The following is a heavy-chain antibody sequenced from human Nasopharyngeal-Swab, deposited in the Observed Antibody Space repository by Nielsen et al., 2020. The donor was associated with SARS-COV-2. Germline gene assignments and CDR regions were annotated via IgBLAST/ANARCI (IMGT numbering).Heavy chain of an antibody. J-gene: IGHJ4*02. Sequence: GESLKISCAASGFTFSSYGMHWVRQAPGKGLEWVAVIWYDGSNKYYADSVKGRFTISRDNSKNTLYLQMNSLRAEDTATYYCAKDRLPDGAWDIDYWGQGTLVTVSP. D-gene: IGHD2-21*02. CDR3: AKDRLPDGAWDIDY. CDR2: IWYDGSNK. V-gene: IGHV3-33*06. CDR1: GFTFSSYG.